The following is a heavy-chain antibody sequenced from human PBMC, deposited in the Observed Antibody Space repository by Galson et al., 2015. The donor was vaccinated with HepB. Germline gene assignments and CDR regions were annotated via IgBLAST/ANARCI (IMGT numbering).Heavy chain of an antibody. D-gene: IGHD2-21*01. Sequence: SLRLSCAASGFSFTRYAMTWVRQAPGKGLEWVSSITSSGGNSYYTDSVKGRFTVSRDNSKNTLLLQLNSLRAEDTATYFCAKEGIMVANNPYHFHYWGQGTLVTVSS. V-gene: IGHV3-23*01. CDR1: GFSFTRYA. CDR3: AKEGIMVANNPYHFHY. J-gene: IGHJ4*02. CDR2: ITSSGGNS.